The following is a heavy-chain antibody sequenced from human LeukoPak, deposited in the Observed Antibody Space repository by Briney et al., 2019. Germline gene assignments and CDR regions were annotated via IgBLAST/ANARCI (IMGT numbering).Heavy chain of an antibody. Sequence: PSETLSLTCTASGYSISSGYYWGWIRQPPGKGLEWIGSIYHSGSTYYNPSLKSRVTISVDTSKNQFSLKLSSVTAADTAVYYCAREVPASGPPDYWGQGTLVTVSS. D-gene: IGHD2-2*01. CDR1: GYSISSGYY. CDR2: IYHSGST. V-gene: IGHV4-38-2*02. CDR3: AREVPASGPPDY. J-gene: IGHJ4*02.